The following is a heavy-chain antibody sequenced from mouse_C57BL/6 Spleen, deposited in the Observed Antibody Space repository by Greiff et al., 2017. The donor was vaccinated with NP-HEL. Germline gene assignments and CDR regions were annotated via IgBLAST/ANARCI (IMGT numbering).Heavy chain of an antibody. J-gene: IGHJ2*01. CDR1: GYTFTDYY. Sequence: EVQLQQSGPVLVKPGASVKMSCKASGYTFTDYYMNWVKQSHGKSLEWIGVINPYNGGTSYNQKFKGKATLTVDKSSSTAYMELNSLTSEDSAVYYCARSSGGRHYSNYDYFDYWGQGTTLTVSS. CDR2: INPYNGGT. CDR3: ARSSGGRHYSNYDYFDY. D-gene: IGHD2-5*01. V-gene: IGHV1-19*01.